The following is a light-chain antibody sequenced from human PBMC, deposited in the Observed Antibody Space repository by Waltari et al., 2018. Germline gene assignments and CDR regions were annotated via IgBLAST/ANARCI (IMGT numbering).Light chain of an antibody. CDR2: RNN. CDR3: AAWDDSLSAWV. Sequence: QSVLTQPPSASETPGQRVTISCSGSSSNIGRTYVFWYQQLPGTAPRFLISRNNQLPSGVPGRFSGARSGTSASLAISGGRSEGEADYYCAAWDDSLSAWVFGGGTKVTVL. J-gene: IGLJ3*02. V-gene: IGLV1-47*01. CDR1: SSNIGRTY.